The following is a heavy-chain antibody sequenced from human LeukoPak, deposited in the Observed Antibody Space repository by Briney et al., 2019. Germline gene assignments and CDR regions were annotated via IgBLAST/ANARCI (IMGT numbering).Heavy chain of an antibody. D-gene: IGHD3-16*01. V-gene: IGHV4-39*01. CDR2: IYYSASA. CDR3: ARQLSHAAYFGYFDP. Sequence: SETLSLTCTVSRGSIRSYNYYWGWVRQPPGEGLECIESIYYSASAYHNPSLNSRLTISVDTSKNQVSLKLSSVTAADTAMYYCARQLSHAAYFGYFDPWGQGILVTVSS. J-gene: IGHJ5*02. CDR1: RGSIRSYNYY.